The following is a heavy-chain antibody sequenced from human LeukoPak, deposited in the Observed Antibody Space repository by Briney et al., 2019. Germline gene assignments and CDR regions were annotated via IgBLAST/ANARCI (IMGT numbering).Heavy chain of an antibody. CDR2: INPSGGST. V-gene: IGHV1-46*01. J-gene: IGHJ3*01. Sequence: ASVKVSCKASAYTFTNYYLHWVRQAPGQGLEWMGIINPSGGSTSYAQKFQGRVTMTRDTSTSTVYMELSSLRSEDTAVYYSAREGSSGQLLWGQGSMVTVSS. CDR1: AYTFTNYY. D-gene: IGHD3-22*01. CDR3: AREGSSGQLL.